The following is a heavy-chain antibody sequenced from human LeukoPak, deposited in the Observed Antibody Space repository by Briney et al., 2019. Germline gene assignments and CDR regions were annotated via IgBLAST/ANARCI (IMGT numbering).Heavy chain of an antibody. CDR3: ARTGSGTYYNVLDY. V-gene: IGHV3-23*01. J-gene: IGHJ4*02. Sequence: PGGSLRLSCAASGFTFSSYAMSWVRQAPGKGLEWVSAISGSGGSTYYADSVKGRFTISRDTSKNTVYLQMNSLRAEDTAVYYCARTGSGTYYNVLDYWGQGTLVTVSS. D-gene: IGHD3-10*01. CDR1: GFTFSSYA. CDR2: ISGSGGST.